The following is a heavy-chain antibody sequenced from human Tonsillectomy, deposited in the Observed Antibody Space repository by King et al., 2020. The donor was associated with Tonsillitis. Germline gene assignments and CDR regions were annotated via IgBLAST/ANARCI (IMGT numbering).Heavy chain of an antibody. D-gene: IGHD3-10*01. CDR3: ARGDRITMIRWNWFDP. J-gene: IGHJ5*02. CDR2: ISSNGGST. V-gene: IGHV3-64*01. CDR1: GFTFRSYT. Sequence: VQLVESGGGLVQPGGSLRLSCAASGFTFRSYTMYWVRQAPGLGLEYVSGISSNGGSTHYANSVKGRFTISRDNSKNTLFLQMGSLRTEDMAVYYCARGDRITMIRWNWFDPWGQGTLVTVSS.